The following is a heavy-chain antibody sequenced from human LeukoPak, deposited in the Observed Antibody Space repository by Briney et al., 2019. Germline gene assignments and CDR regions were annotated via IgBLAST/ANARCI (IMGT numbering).Heavy chain of an antibody. J-gene: IGHJ4*02. V-gene: IGHV3-11*03. CDR3: ATLSSGWYPSTFNTPPY. CDR2: ISSSSSYT. D-gene: IGHD6-19*01. Sequence: GGSLRPSCAASGFTFSDYYMSWIRQAPGKGLEWVSYISSSSSYTNYADSVKGRFTISRDNAKHSLYLQMNSLRAEDTAVYYCATLSSGWYPSTFNTPPYWGQGTLVTVSS. CDR1: GFTFSDYY.